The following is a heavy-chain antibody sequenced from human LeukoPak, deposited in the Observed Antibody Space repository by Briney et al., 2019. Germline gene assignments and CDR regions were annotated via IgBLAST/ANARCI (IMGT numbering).Heavy chain of an antibody. CDR3: ARDKSSWYLTEKPQLTDWFDP. D-gene: IGHD6-13*01. V-gene: IGHV4-38-2*02. CDR2: IYHSGST. CDR1: GYSISSGYY. Sequence: SETLSLTCTVSGYSISSGYYWGWVRQPPGKGLEWIGSIYHSGSTYYNPSLKSRVTISVDTPKNQFSLKLSSVTAADTAVYYCARDKSSWYLTEKPQLTDWFDPWGQGTLVTVSS. J-gene: IGHJ5*02.